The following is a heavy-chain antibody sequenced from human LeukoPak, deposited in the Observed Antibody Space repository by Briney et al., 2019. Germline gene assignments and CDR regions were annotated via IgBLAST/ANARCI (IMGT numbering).Heavy chain of an antibody. CDR2: ITGNGVKT. CDR1: GFTFTSYA. D-gene: IGHD6-19*01. CDR3: AKDGGSGWYVGYYFDY. J-gene: IGHJ4*02. V-gene: IGHV3-23*01. Sequence: PGGSLRLSCAASGFTFTSYAMNWVRQAPGKGLEWVSTITGNGVKTYYADSVKGRFTISRDNSKNTLHLQMNSLRVEDTAVYYCAKDGGSGWYVGYYFDYWGQGTLVTVSS.